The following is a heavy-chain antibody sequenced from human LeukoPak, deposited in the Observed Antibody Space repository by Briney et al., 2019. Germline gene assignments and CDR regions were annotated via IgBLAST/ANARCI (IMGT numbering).Heavy chain of an antibody. J-gene: IGHJ4*02. Sequence: SETLSLTCTVSGGSTSSYYWSWIRQPPGKGLEWIGYIYYSGSTNYNPSLKSRVTISVDTSKNQFSLKLSSVTAADTAVYYCARHIPDSSSWTFDYWGQGTLVTVSS. CDR2: IYYSGST. CDR3: ARHIPDSSSWTFDY. D-gene: IGHD6-13*01. CDR1: GGSTSSYY. V-gene: IGHV4-59*08.